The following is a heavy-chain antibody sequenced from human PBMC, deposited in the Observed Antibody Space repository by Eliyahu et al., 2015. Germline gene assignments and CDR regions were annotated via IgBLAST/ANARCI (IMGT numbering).Heavy chain of an antibody. CDR2: IYYSGST. V-gene: IGHV4-31*03. J-gene: IGHJ6*02. D-gene: IGHD6-13*01. Sequence: QVQLQESGPGLVKPSQTLSLTCTVXGGSISXGGYYWSWIRQHPGKGLEWIGYIYYSGSTYYNPSLKSRVTISVDTSKNQFSLKLSSVTAADTAVYYCASLYSSSYKVIADYYYYGMDAWGQGTTVTVSS. CDR3: ASLYSSSYKVIADYYYYGMDA. CDR1: GGSISXGGYY.